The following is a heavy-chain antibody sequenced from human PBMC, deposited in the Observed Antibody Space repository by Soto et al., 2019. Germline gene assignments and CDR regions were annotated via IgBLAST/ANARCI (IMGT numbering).Heavy chain of an antibody. Sequence: GGSLRLSCAASGFTFSSYAMHWVRQAPGKGLEWVAVISYDGSNKYYADSVKGRFTISRDNSKNTLYLQMNSLRAEDTAVYYCAHPHSSSWYGYYYYGMDVWGQGTTVTVSS. CDR3: AHPHSSSWYGYYYYGMDV. D-gene: IGHD6-13*01. J-gene: IGHJ6*02. CDR2: ISYDGSNK. CDR1: GFTFSSYA. V-gene: IGHV3-30-3*01.